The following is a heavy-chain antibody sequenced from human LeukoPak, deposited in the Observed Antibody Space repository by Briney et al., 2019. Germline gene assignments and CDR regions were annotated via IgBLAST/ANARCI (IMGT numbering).Heavy chain of an antibody. CDR1: GFPYSCHW. CDR2: ITLDGTEK. J-gene: IGHJ4*02. D-gene: IGHD3-16*01. CDR3: ASDRFYFGV. V-gene: IGHV3-7*05. Sequence: GGSVTLSRAASGFPYSCHWMLWVRQAPGKGLEWVANITLDGTEKYYVDSVKGRFTISRANAKNSLHLQMNSLRAEDTAVYYCASDRFYFGVWGQGTLATVSS.